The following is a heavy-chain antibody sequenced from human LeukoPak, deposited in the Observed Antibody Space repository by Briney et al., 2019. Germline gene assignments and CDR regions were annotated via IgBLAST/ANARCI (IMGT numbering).Heavy chain of an antibody. CDR3: ARERDDYDDPGPLDY. V-gene: IGHV3-74*01. CDR2: IYRDGSTT. J-gene: IGHJ4*02. CDR1: GVGFSRYW. Sequence: GGSLRLSCAASGVGFSRYWMHWVRHAPGTGLKWVSRIYRDGSTTDYADSVKGRFSISKDNSKNTLYLDMYSLRAGDTAVYYCARERDDYDDPGPLDYWGQGTLVTVSS. D-gene: IGHD4-17*01.